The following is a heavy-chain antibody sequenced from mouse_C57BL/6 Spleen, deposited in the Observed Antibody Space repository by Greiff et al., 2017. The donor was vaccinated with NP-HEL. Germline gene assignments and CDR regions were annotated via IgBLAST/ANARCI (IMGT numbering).Heavy chain of an antibody. J-gene: IGHJ2*01. D-gene: IGHD1-1*01. V-gene: IGHV3-6*01. CDR3: AREGLITTYYFDY. CDR2: ISYDGSN. CDR1: GYSITSGYY. Sequence: EVQLQQSGPGLVKPSQSLSLTCSVTGYSITSGYYWNWIRQFPGNKLEWMGYISYDGSNNYNPSLKNRISITRDTSKNQFFLKLNSVTTEDTATYYCAREGLITTYYFDYWGQGTTLTVSS.